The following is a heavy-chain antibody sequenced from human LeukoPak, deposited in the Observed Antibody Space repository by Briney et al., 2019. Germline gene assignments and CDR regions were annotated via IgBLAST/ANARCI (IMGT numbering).Heavy chain of an antibody. Sequence: SETLSLTCAVSGGSISISSSNWWSWVRQPPGQGLEWIGEISLTGLTHYNPSLESRVTVSLDKSKNQLSLNLTSVTAADTAVYYCSRENGAFSPFGYWGQGTLVTVLS. CDR1: GGSISISSSNW. CDR2: ISLTGLT. D-gene: IGHD2-8*01. V-gene: IGHV4-4*02. J-gene: IGHJ4*02. CDR3: SRENGAFSPFGY.